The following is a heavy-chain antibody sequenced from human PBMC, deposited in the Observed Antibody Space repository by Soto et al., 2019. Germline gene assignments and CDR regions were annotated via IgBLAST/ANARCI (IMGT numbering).Heavy chain of an antibody. D-gene: IGHD6-13*01. Sequence: SGGSLRLSCAASGFTFDDYAMHWVRQVPGKGLEWVSGINWNSGSIGYADSVKGRFAISRDNAKNSLHLQMNSLRAEDTAFYYGVKDESINWYSGHFRHWGQGTLVTVSS. CDR1: GFTFDDYA. J-gene: IGHJ1*01. CDR3: VKDESINWYSGHFRH. CDR2: INWNSGSI. V-gene: IGHV3-9*01.